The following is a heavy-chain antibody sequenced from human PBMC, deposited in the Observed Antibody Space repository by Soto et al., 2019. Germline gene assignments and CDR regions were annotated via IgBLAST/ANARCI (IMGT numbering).Heavy chain of an antibody. V-gene: IGHV4-59*01. CDR3: ARAGVRGVIITESIGEDAFDI. J-gene: IGHJ3*02. D-gene: IGHD3-10*01. CDR1: GGSISSYY. CDR2: IYYSGST. Sequence: SETLSLTCTVSGGSISSYYWSWIRQPPGKGLEWIGYIYYSGSTNYNPSLKSRVTISVDTSKNQFSLKLSSVTAVDTAVYYCARAGVRGVIITESIGEDAFDIWGQGTMVTVSS.